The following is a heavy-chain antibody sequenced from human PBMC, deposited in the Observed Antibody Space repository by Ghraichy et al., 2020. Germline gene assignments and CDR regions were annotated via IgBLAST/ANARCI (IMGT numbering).Heavy chain of an antibody. CDR3: AKVKHSYDSTGYHDY. CDR2: TSHDGSDQ. D-gene: IGHD3-22*01. CDR1: GFTFSSYG. V-gene: IGHV3-30*18. Sequence: GESLNISCAASGFTFSSYGMHWVRQAPGKGLEWVAVTSHDGSDQNYADSLKGRFTISRDNSKNTLFLQMNSLRPEDTAVYYCAKVKHSYDSTGYHDYWGQGALVTVSS. J-gene: IGHJ4*02.